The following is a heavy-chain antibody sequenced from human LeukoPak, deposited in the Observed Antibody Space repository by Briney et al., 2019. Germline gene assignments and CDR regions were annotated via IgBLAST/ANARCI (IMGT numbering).Heavy chain of an antibody. CDR2: INTNSGGT. D-gene: IGHD3-22*01. CDR3: ARGLAVVSPFDF. Sequence: ASVMVSCKASGYTFTGYYIHWVRQAPGQGPEWMGWINTNSGGTNYGQKFQGRVTMTRDTSISTANMELSRLTSDDTAVYYCARGLAVVSPFDFWGQGTLVTVSS. V-gene: IGHV1-2*02. J-gene: IGHJ4*02. CDR1: GYTFTGYY.